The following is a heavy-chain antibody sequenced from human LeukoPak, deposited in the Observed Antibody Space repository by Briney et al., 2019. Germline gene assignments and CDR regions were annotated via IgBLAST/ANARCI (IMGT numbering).Heavy chain of an antibody. Sequence: GGSLRLSCAASGFTFNNYAMSWVRQVPGKGLEWVSAIGDYGGHIYYADSVKGRFTISRDNSKNTLYLEMNSLRAEDTAIYYCAKMKGHPLPKYYMNVWGQGTTVTVSS. CDR2: IGDYGGHI. CDR1: GFTFNNYA. CDR3: AKMKGHPLPKYYMNV. D-gene: IGHD1-26*01. J-gene: IGHJ6*01. V-gene: IGHV3-23*01.